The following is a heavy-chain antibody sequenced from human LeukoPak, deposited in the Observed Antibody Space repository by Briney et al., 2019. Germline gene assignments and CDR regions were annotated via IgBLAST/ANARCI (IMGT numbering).Heavy chain of an antibody. CDR2: IYYTGST. D-gene: IGHD2-2*01. V-gene: IGHV4-59*01. Sequence: KSSETLSLTCTVSGGSIDSYYWSWIRQPPGKGLEWIGYIYYTGSTEYHPSLKSRVTTSLDTSKNQFSLKLTSVTAADTAVYYCARVYQSAEYYFDYWGQGNLVSVSS. CDR1: GGSIDSYY. J-gene: IGHJ4*02. CDR3: ARVYQSAEYYFDY.